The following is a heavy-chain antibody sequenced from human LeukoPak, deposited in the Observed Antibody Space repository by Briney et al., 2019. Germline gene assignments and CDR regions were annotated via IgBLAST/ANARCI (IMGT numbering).Heavy chain of an antibody. J-gene: IGHJ4*02. Sequence: SETLSLTCTVSGGSISSSRYYWGWIRQPPGKGLEWIGSIDFRGTTYYNPSLKSRVTISVDTSKTQFSLKVTSVTAADTAVYYCARAPQLYYFDYWGQGILVTVSS. CDR1: GGSISSSRYY. V-gene: IGHV4-39*07. D-gene: IGHD2-15*01. CDR3: ARAPQLYYFDY. CDR2: IDFRGTT.